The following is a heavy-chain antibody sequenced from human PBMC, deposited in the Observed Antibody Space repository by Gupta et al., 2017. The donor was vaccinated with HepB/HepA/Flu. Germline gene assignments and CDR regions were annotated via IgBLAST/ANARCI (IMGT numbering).Heavy chain of an antibody. CDR2: VHTSGIT. J-gene: IGHJ6*03. V-gene: IGHV4-4*07. Sequence: QVQLQESGPGLVKPSETLSLTCTVSGGSINVHYWSWIRQPVGKGLEWIGRVHTSGITTYNPSLKSRITMSVDPSKNQFSLKLTSVTAADTAVYYCARDRSTIIGVVEDMDVWGKGTTVTVSS. CDR1: GGSINVHY. D-gene: IGHD3-3*01. CDR3: ARDRSTIIGVVEDMDV.